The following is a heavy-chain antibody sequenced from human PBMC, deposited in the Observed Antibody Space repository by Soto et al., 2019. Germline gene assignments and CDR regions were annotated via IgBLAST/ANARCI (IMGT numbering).Heavy chain of an antibody. Sequence: QVQLVESGGGVVQPGRSLRLSCAASGFTFSSYAMHWVRQAPGKGLEWVAVISYDGSNKYYADSVKGRFTISRDNSKNKLYLQMNSLRAEDTAVYYCARENYYDILTGSQPNYSGMDVWGQGITVTVSS. J-gene: IGHJ6*02. D-gene: IGHD3-9*01. V-gene: IGHV3-30-3*01. CDR1: GFTFSSYA. CDR3: ARENYYDILTGSQPNYSGMDV. CDR2: ISYDGSNK.